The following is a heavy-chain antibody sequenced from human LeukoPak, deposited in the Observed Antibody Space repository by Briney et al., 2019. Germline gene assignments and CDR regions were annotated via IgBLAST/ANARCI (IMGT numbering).Heavy chain of an antibody. J-gene: IGHJ4*02. CDR3: ANRGRLAAASYNFDS. CDR1: GFTFSSYG. CDR2: ISGNGANT. Sequence: GRSVRLSCAASGFTFSSYGMTWVRQAPGKELEWVSTISGNGANTYFADSVKGRFTISRDNSKNTLYLQMNSLRAEDTAIYFCANRGRLAAASYNFDSWGQGTLVIVS. V-gene: IGHV3-23*01. D-gene: IGHD6-25*01.